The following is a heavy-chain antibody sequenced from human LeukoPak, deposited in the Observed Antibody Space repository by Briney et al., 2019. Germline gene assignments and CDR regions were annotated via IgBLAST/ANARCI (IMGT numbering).Heavy chain of an antibody. Sequence: RTGGSLRLSCAASGFTFSRYTMNWVRQAPGKGLEWVSSISRTSTYIYYADSVKGRFTISRDNAKNSLYLQMNSLRAEDTALYYCARGPPHLSDYWGQGTLVTVSS. CDR2: ISRTSTYI. D-gene: IGHD1-14*01. CDR3: ARGPPHLSDY. J-gene: IGHJ4*02. V-gene: IGHV3-21*01. CDR1: GFTFSRYT.